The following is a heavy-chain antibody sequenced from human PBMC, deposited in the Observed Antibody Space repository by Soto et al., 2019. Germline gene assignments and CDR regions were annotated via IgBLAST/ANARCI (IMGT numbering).Heavy chain of an antibody. Sequence: SETLSLTCSVSGDSISNSRFYWAWIRQPPGEGLEWIGSIYHTGNAYYNPSLKSRVTISVDTSKNQFSLKLTSVTAADAAVYYCARVGGYGDYYYDGMDVWGQGTTVT. V-gene: IGHV4-39*01. CDR1: GDSISNSRFY. CDR3: ARVGGYGDYYYDGMDV. J-gene: IGHJ6*01. D-gene: IGHD4-17*01. CDR2: IYHTGNA.